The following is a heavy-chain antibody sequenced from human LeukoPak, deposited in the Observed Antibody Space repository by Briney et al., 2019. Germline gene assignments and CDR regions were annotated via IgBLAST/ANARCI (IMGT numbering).Heavy chain of an antibody. D-gene: IGHD6-13*01. J-gene: IGHJ4*02. CDR2: ISGSGGST. CDR3: ARVEGAAAGSGLDFDL. V-gene: IGHV3-23*01. Sequence: GGSLRLSCAASGFTFSSYAMSWVRQAPGKGLEWVSAISGSGGSTYYADSVRGRFTISRDNSRNIVFLQMNSLRIDDTALYYCARVEGAAAGSGLDFDLWGQGTLVTVSS. CDR1: GFTFSSYA.